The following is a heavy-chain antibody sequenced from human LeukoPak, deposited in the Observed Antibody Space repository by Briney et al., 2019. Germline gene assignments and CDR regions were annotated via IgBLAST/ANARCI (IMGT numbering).Heavy chain of an antibody. CDR1: GGTFSSYA. CDR3: ARDRDSDYGGPDDY. V-gene: IGHV1-69*01. J-gene: IGHJ4*02. Sequence: ASVKVSCKASGGTFSSYAISWVRQAPGQGLEWMGGIIPIFATANYAQKFQGRVTITADESTSTAYMELSSLRSEDTAVYYCARDRDSDYGGPDDYWGQGTLVTVSS. D-gene: IGHD4-23*01. CDR2: IIPIFATA.